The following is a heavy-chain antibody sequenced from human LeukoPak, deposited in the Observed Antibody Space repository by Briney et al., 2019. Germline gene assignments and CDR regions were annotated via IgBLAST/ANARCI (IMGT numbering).Heavy chain of an antibody. Sequence: PSETLSLTCTVSGGSINSNNYYWGWIRQPPGKGLEWIGSIYSSGSAYYNPSLKSRVTISVDTSKNQFSLRLSSVTAADTAVYYSQSRYLEWLLEYWGQGTLVTVSS. V-gene: IGHV4-39*01. CDR1: GGSINSNNYY. J-gene: IGHJ4*02. CDR3: QSRYLEWLLEY. D-gene: IGHD3-3*01. CDR2: IYSSGSA.